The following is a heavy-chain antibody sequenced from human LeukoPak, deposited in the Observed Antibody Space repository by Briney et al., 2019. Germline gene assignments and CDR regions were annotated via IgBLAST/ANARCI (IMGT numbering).Heavy chain of an antibody. CDR3: ARDPPTYSSSWYYFDY. CDR2: ISSSSSYI. Sequence: GGSLRLSCAASGFTFSSYSMNWVRQAPGKGLEWVSSISSSSSYIYYADSVKGRFTISRDNAKNSLYLQMNSLRAEDTAVYYCARDPPTYSSSWYYFDYWGQGTLVTVSS. J-gene: IGHJ4*02. V-gene: IGHV3-21*01. D-gene: IGHD6-13*01. CDR1: GFTFSSYS.